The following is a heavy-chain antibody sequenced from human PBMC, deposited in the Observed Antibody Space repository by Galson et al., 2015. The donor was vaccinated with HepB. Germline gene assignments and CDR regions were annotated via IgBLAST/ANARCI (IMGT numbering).Heavy chain of an antibody. V-gene: IGHV3-30-3*01. CDR1: RFIFSSYA. Sequence: SLRLSCAASRFIFSSYAMHWVRQAPGKGLEWVAVILYDGTNKYYADSVKGRFTISRDNSKNTVYLQMNSLRGDDTAVYYCARDGDYGGKYFDFWGQGTLVTVSS. CDR3: ARDGDYGGKYFDF. J-gene: IGHJ4*02. D-gene: IGHD4-17*01. CDR2: ILYDGTNK.